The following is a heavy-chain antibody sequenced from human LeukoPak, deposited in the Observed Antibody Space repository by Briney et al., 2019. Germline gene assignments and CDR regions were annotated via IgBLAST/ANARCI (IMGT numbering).Heavy chain of an antibody. CDR2: ISGDGVST. CDR1: GLPIGDFA. V-gene: IGHV3-43*02. J-gene: IGHJ4*02. Sequence: GGSLRLSCVASGLPIGDFAMHWVRQAPGQGLEWVSLISGDGVSTFFADSVKGRFTISRDNSKNSLFLEMSSLRTEDTAMYYCARESGKFDYWGQGTLVAVSS. CDR3: ARESGKFDY.